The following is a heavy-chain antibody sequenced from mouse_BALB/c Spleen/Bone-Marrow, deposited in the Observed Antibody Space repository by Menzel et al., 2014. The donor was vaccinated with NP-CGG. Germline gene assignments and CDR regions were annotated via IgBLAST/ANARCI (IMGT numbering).Heavy chain of an antibody. CDR1: GFSLTSYG. CDR2: IWAGGST. CDR3: ARDYYGSLYAMDY. J-gene: IGHJ4*01. Sequence: AQGVESGPGLVAPSQSLSITCTVSGFSLTSYGVHWVRQPPGKGLEWLGVIWAGGSTNYNSALMSRLSISKDNSKSQVFLKMNSLQTDDAAMCYCARDYYGSLYAMDYWGQGTSVTVSS. V-gene: IGHV2-9*02. D-gene: IGHD1-1*01.